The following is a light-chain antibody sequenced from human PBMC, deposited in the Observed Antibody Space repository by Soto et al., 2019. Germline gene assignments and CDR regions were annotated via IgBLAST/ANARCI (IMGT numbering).Light chain of an antibody. CDR3: QQRQYWPPIT. J-gene: IGKJ5*01. V-gene: IGKV3D-20*02. Sequence: EIVLAQSPGTLSPSPGERSTLSCRSSQTISNRLLAWYQQKPGQSPRLLIYGASSRATGIPDRFSGSGSGTDFTLTISSLEPEDFAIYYCQQRQYWPPITFGQGTRLEIK. CDR1: QTISNRL. CDR2: GAS.